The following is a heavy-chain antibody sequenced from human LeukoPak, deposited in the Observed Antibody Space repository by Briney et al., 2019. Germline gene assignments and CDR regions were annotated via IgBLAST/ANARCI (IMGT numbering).Heavy chain of an antibody. D-gene: IGHD5-18*01. J-gene: IGHJ4*02. V-gene: IGHV3-30-3*01. CDR2: ISSDASNK. Sequence: GGSLRLSCAASRFTFNNFAMHWVRQAPGKGLEWVAVISSDASNKYYADSVKGRFTISRDNAKNSLYLQMNSLRAEDTAVYYCVRDINTAFDYWGQGTLVTVSS. CDR1: RFTFNNFA. CDR3: VRDINTAFDY.